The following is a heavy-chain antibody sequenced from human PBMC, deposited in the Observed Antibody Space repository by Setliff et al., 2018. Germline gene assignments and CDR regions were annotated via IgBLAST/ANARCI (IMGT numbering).Heavy chain of an antibody. CDR1: GGSITTGGYY. J-gene: IGHJ6*03. CDR3: ARYSSPYYYMDV. D-gene: IGHD5-18*01. Sequence: SETLSLTCTVSGGSITTGGYYWSWIRQHPGEGLEWIGYIYHSGTTYYNPSLESRVRLSVDTSNSQFSLKLSSATAADRAIYFCARYSSPYYYMDVWGTGIAVTVSS. CDR2: IYHSGTT. V-gene: IGHV4-31*03.